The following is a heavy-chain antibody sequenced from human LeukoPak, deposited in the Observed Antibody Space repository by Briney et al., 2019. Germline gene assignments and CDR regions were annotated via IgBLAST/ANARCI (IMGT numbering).Heavy chain of an antibody. CDR3: ASFRNRLFDY. D-gene: IGHD1-14*01. CDR1: GYTFTSYG. CDR2: INPNSGGT. Sequence: ASVKVSCKASGYTFTSYGISWVRQAPGQGLEWMGWINPNSGGTNYAQKFQGRVTMTRDTSISTAYMELSRLRSDDTAVYYCASFRNRLFDYWGQGTLVTVSS. V-gene: IGHV1-2*02. J-gene: IGHJ4*02.